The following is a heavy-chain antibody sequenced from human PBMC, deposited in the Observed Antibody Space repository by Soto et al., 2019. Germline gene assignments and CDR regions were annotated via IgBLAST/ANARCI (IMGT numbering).Heavy chain of an antibody. CDR2: ISAYNGNT. J-gene: IGHJ4*02. V-gene: IGHV1-18*04. CDR3: ARDFFEYSSGWFFNGYDY. D-gene: IGHD6-19*01. Sequence: ASVKVSCKASGYTFTSYGISWVRQAPGRGLEWMGWISAYNGNTNYAQKLQGRVTMTTDTSTSTAYMELRSLRSDDTAVYYCARDFFEYSSGWFFNGYDYWGQGTLVTVSS. CDR1: GYTFTSYG.